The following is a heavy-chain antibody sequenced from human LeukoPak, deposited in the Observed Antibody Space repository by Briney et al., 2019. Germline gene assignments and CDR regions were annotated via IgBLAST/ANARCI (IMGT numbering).Heavy chain of an antibody. CDR3: AKEGEGSSSWYDWFDP. D-gene: IGHD6-13*01. Sequence: GGSLRLSCAASGFTFSSYAMSWARQAPGKGLEWVSAISGSGGSTYYADSVKGRFTISRDNSKNTLYLQMNSLRAEDTAVYYCAKEGEGSSSWYDWFDPWGQGTLVTVSS. CDR1: GFTFSSYA. CDR2: ISGSGGST. J-gene: IGHJ5*02. V-gene: IGHV3-23*01.